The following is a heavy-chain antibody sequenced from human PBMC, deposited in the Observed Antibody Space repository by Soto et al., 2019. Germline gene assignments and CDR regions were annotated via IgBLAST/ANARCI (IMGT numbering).Heavy chain of an antibody. CDR1: GFTVSRTY. Sequence: EVQLVESGGGLVQPGGSLRLSCAASGFTVSRTYMSWVRQAPGKGLEWVSVIYSGGSTYYADSVKGRVTISRDNSKNTLYLQMNSMRAEDTAVYYWAGGIAGGSFDYWGQGTLVTVSS. V-gene: IGHV3-66*01. J-gene: IGHJ4*02. D-gene: IGHD6-13*01. CDR3: AGGIAGGSFDY. CDR2: IYSGGST.